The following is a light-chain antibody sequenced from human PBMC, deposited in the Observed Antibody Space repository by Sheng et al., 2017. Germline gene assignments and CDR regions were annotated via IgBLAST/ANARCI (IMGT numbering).Light chain of an antibody. Sequence: EIVMTQSPATLSVSPGERATLSCRASQSISNNLAWYQQKPGQAPRLLIYGADTRATAIPARFSGSGSGTEFTLTISSLQSEDFAVYYCQQYRNWPPWTFGRRDRRW. J-gene: IGKJ1*01. CDR2: GAD. V-gene: IGKV3-15*01. CDR1: QSISNN. CDR3: QQYRNWPPWT.